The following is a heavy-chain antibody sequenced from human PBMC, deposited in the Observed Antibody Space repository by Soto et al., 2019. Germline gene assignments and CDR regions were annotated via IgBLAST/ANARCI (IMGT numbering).Heavy chain of an antibody. D-gene: IGHD4-17*01. CDR2: IWYDGSNK. J-gene: IGHJ6*02. CDR1: GFTFSSYG. V-gene: IGHV3-33*01. CDR3: ARAAPHYGGKTNYYYYGMDV. Sequence: GGSLRLSCAASGFTFSSYGMHWVRQAPGKGLEWVAVIWYDGSNKYYADSVKGRFTISRDNSKNTLYLQMNSLRAEDTAVYYYARAAPHYGGKTNYYYYGMDVWGQGTTVTVSS.